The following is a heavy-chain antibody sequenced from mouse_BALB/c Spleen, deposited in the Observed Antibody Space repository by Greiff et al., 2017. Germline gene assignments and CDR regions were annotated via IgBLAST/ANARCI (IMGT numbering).Heavy chain of an antibody. Sequence: EVHLVESGGGLVQPGGSRKLSCAASGFTFSSFGMHWVRQAPEKGLEWVAYISSGSSTIYYADTVKGRFTISRDNPKNTLFLQMTSLRSEDTAMYYCARHYGNYYFDYWCQGTTLTVSS. CDR1: GFTFSSFG. CDR2: ISSGSSTI. CDR3: ARHYGNYYFDY. V-gene: IGHV5-17*02. D-gene: IGHD2-1*01. J-gene: IGHJ2*01.